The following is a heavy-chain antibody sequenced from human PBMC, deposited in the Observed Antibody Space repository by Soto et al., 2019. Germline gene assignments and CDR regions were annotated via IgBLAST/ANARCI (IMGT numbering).Heavy chain of an antibody. Sequence: GGSLRLSCAASGFTFSDYYMSWIRQAPGKGLEWISYISTTSSYTNYADSVKGRFTISRDNAKNSLYLQMNSLRAEDTAVYYCARNSGYSSGVDYWGQGTLVTVSS. CDR3: ARNSGYSSGVDY. V-gene: IGHV3-11*03. CDR2: ISTTSSYT. CDR1: GFTFSDYY. J-gene: IGHJ4*02. D-gene: IGHD6-19*01.